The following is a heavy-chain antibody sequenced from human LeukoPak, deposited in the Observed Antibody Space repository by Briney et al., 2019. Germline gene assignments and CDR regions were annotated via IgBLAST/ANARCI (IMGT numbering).Heavy chain of an antibody. D-gene: IGHD2-21*02. CDR1: GGTFSIYA. CDR3: ARVQDCGGDCRTLYYGMDV. Sequence: SVKVSCKASGGTFSIYAISWVRQAPGQGLEWMGGIIPIFGTANYAQKFQGRVTITADESTSTAYMELSSLRSEDTAVYYCARVQDCGGDCRTLYYGMDVWGQGTTVTVSS. CDR2: IIPIFGTA. J-gene: IGHJ6*02. V-gene: IGHV1-69*13.